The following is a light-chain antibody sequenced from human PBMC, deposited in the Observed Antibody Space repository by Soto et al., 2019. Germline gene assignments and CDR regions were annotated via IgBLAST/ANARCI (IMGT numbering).Light chain of an antibody. Sequence: QSALTQPASVPGSPGQSITISCTGTISDVGGYDYVSWYQHHPGKAPKLMIYEVSNRPSGVSNRFSGSKSGNTASLIISGLQAEDEADYYCSSYVSNITYVFGTGTKLTVL. CDR1: ISDVGGYDY. J-gene: IGLJ1*01. CDR2: EVS. CDR3: SSYVSNITYV. V-gene: IGLV2-14*01.